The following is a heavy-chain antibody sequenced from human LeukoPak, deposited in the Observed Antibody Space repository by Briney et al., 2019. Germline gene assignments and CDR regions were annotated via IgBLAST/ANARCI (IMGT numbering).Heavy chain of an antibody. V-gene: IGHV3-23*01. CDR2: SGSGGDI. CDR3: AKARGGTYQTYFFDY. CDR1: GFTFSNYA. Sequence: GGSLRLSCVASGFTFSNYAMNWVRQAPGKGLEWVSLSGSGGDIYYVDSVKGRFTISRDNSKNTLYLQMNSLRAEDTVVYYCAKARGGTYQTYFFDYWGQGTLVTVSS. D-gene: IGHD1-26*01. J-gene: IGHJ4*02.